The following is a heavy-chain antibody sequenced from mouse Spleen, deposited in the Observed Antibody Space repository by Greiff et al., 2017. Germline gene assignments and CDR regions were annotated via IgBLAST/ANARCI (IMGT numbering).Heavy chain of an antibody. V-gene: IGHV1-61*01. CDR2: IYPSDSET. CDR3: ARGYDYENWYFDV. CDR1: GYTFTSYW. Sequence: QVQLQQPGAELVRPGSSVKLSCKASGYTFTSYWMDWVKQRPGQGLEWIGNIYPSDSETHYNQKFKDKATLTVDKSSSTAYMQLSSLTSEDSAVYYCARGYDYENWYFDVWGAGTTVTVSS. D-gene: IGHD2-4*01. J-gene: IGHJ1*01.